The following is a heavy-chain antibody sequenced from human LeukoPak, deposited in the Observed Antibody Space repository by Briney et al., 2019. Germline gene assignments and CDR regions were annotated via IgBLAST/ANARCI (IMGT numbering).Heavy chain of an antibody. CDR2: VSSDGDTK. D-gene: IGHD6-19*01. CDR3: ATAGGSSGSYPLIY. Sequence: AGGSLRLSCAASGFTFRTYAIHWVRQAPDKGLEWVAVVSSDGDTKFYADSVKGRFTISRDNSKDTLYLQMNSLRAEDTAVYYCATAGGSSGSYPLIYWGQGTLVTVSS. J-gene: IGHJ4*02. CDR1: GFTFRTYA. V-gene: IGHV3-30-3*01.